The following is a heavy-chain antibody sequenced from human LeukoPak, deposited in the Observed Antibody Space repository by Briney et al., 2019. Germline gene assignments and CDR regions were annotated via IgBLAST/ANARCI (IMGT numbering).Heavy chain of an antibody. D-gene: IGHD4-17*01. J-gene: IGHJ4*02. Sequence: SGPTLVTPTQTLTLTRTLPRISLSTCAGGVVWIRQPPGKALWWLALIYWDDDQRYSPSLKSRLTNTKDTSKNQVVLTMTNMDPVDTATYYCAHSRDYGDLYYLGQGTLVTVSS. CDR2: IYWDDDQ. CDR1: RISLSTCAGG. V-gene: IGHV2-5*02. CDR3: AHSRDYGDLYY.